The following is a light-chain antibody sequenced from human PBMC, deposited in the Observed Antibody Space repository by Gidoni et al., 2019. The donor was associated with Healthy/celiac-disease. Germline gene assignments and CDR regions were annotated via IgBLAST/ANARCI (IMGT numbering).Light chain of an antibody. J-gene: IGLJ1*01. CDR3: QSADSSGTYV. CDR1: ALPKQY. Sequence: SCERTRPPSGSVSPGQTARITCSGDALPKQYAYWYQQKPGQAPVLVIYKDSERPSGIPERFSGSSSGTTVTLTISGVQAEDEADYYCQSADSSGTYVFGPGTKVTVL. V-gene: IGLV3-25*03. CDR2: KDS.